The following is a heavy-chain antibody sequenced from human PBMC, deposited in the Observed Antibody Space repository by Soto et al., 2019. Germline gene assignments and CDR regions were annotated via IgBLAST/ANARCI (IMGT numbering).Heavy chain of an antibody. CDR2: MTPNSGNT. J-gene: IGHJ5*02. D-gene: IGHD6-19*01. V-gene: IGHV1-8*01. CDR1: GYNFIDYD. Sequence: QVQLVQSGAEVKKPGASVKVSCKASGYNFIDYDINWMRQSTGQGLEWMGWMTPNSGNTGYAQKFKGRVTLTRNTSIGTAYMELSSMKTEDTAVYYCSRNPDGSGLFDPWGQGTLVTVSA. CDR3: SRNPDGSGLFDP.